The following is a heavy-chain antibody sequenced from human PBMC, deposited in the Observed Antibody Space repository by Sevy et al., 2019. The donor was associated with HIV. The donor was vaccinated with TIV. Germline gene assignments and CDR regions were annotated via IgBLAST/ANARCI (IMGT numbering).Heavy chain of an antibody. Sequence: SETLSLTCTVSGDSFSSYFWGWIRQPAGKGLEWIGRINTSGSTKYNPSLKSRVTMSVDTSKSQFSLKVTSLTAADTAIYFCARSNWVTATNGFSKSYYFDYWGQGSLVTVSS. J-gene: IGHJ4*02. CDR3: ARSNWVTATNGFSKSYYFDY. CDR1: GDSFSSYF. V-gene: IGHV4-4*07. CDR2: INTSGST. D-gene: IGHD7-27*01.